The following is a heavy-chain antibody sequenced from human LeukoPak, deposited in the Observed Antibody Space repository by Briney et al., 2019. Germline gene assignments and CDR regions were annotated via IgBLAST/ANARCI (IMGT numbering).Heavy chain of an antibody. Sequence: GGSLRLSCAASGFTFSSYAMSWVRQAPGKGLEWVSIISGSGVSTYYADSVKGRFTISRDNSKNTLYLQMNSLRAEDTAVYYCAREITIFGGYYFDYWGQGTLVTVSS. CDR1: GFTFSSYA. J-gene: IGHJ4*02. CDR2: ISGSGVST. V-gene: IGHV3-23*01. D-gene: IGHD3-3*01. CDR3: AREITIFGGYYFDY.